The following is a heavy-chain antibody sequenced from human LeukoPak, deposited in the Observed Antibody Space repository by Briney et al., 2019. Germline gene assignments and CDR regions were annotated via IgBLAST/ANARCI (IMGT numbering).Heavy chain of an antibody. CDR3: AKRRGHSENGGYFDL. J-gene: IGHJ2*01. V-gene: IGHV3-30*18. CDR1: GFTFSSYG. CDR2: ISYDGSNK. D-gene: IGHD1-26*01. Sequence: PGGSLRLSCAASGFTFSSYGMHWVRQAPGKGLEWVAVISYDGSNKYYADSVKGRFTISRDNSKNTLFLQMNSLRAEDTAVYYCAKRRGHSENGGYFDLWGRGTLVTVSS.